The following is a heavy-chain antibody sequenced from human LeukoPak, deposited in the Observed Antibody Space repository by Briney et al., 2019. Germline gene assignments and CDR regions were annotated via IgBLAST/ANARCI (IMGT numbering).Heavy chain of an antibody. D-gene: IGHD6-13*01. CDR3: AREQRIAENWFDP. J-gene: IGHJ5*02. CDR1: GFTFSSYW. V-gene: IGHV3-74*01. CDR2: INSDGSST. Sequence: GGSLRPSCAASGFTFSSYWLHWVRQAPGKGLVWVSRINSDGSSTSYADSVKGRFTISRDNAKNTLYLQMNSLRAEDTAVYYCAREQRIAENWFDPWGQATLVTVSS.